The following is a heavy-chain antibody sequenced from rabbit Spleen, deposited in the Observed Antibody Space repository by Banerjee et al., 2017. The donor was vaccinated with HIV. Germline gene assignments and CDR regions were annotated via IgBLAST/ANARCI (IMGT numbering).Heavy chain of an antibody. J-gene: IGHJ4*01. CDR3: ARDGAGGSYFAL. CDR1: GFDFSSYYM. D-gene: IGHD8-1*01. CDR2: INAITGKA. Sequence: QEQLKESGGGLVQPGGSLKVSCIASGFDFSSYYMSWVRQAPGKGLEWIACINAITGKAVYANWAKGRFTFSKTSSTTVTLQMTSLTAADTATYFCARDGAGGSYFALWGPGTLVTVS. V-gene: IGHV1S45*01.